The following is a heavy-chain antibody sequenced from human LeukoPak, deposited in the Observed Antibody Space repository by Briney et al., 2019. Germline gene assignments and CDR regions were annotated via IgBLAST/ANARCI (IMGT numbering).Heavy chain of an antibody. CDR3: ARENWGAFDC. Sequence: GGSLRLSCAASGFAVSDHYMNWVRQAPGKGLEWVAVMYSGGRIYYGDSVKGRFTISRDNSKNSLYLQMDSLRADDTALYYCARENWGAFDCWGQGTLVTVSS. CDR1: GFAVSDHY. J-gene: IGHJ4*02. CDR2: MYSGGRI. V-gene: IGHV3-53*01. D-gene: IGHD7-27*01.